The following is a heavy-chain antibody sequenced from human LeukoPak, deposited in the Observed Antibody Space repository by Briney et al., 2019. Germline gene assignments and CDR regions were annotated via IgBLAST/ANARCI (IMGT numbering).Heavy chain of an antibody. CDR1: GGSFSGYY. CDR3: NLGYSSSWYRYYYYYMGV. CDR2: INHSGST. D-gene: IGHD6-13*01. V-gene: IGHV4-34*01. J-gene: IGHJ6*03. Sequence: SETLSLTCAVYGGSFSGYYWSWIRQPPGKGLEWIGEINHSGSTNYNPSLKSRVTISVDTSKNQFSLKLSSVTAADTAVYYCNLGYSSSWYRYYYYYMGVWGKGTTVTVSS.